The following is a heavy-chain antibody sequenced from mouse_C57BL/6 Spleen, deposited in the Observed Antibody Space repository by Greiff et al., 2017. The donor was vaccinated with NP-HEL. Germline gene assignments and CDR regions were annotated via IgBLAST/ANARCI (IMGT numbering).Heavy chain of an antibody. CDR1: GYTFTSYW. J-gene: IGHJ3*01. CDR2: INPSNGGT. D-gene: IGHD3-2*02. V-gene: IGHV1-53*01. Sequence: VQLQESGTELVKPGASVKLSCTASGYTFTSYWMHWVKQRPGQGLEWIGNINPSNGGTNYNEKFKSKATLTVDKSSSTAYMQLSSLTSEDSAVYYCARDSSGYLFAYWGQGTLVTVSA. CDR3: ARDSSGYLFAY.